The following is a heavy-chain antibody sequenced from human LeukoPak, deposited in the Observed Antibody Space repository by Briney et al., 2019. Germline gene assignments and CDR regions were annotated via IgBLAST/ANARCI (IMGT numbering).Heavy chain of an antibody. CDR1: GGSISGYY. CDR2: IHNSGRT. V-gene: IGHV4-59*01. J-gene: IGHJ5*02. CDR3: AREGPSSEGSWFDP. Sequence: SETLSLTCTVSGGSISGYYWTWIRQPPGKGLEWIGYIHNSGRTNYNPSLKSRVTISVDTSKEQFSLNLTSVTAADTAVYYCAREGPSSEGSWFDPWGQGILVSVSS. D-gene: IGHD6-6*01.